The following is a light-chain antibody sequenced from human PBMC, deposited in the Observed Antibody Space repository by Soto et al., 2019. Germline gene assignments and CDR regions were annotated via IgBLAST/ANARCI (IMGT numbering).Light chain of an antibody. V-gene: IGLV1-44*01. CDR3: STWDDSLNAWV. J-gene: IGLJ3*02. CDR2: NND. Sequence: QSVLIQPPSASGTPGQRVAISCSGSTSNIGDNTFHWYHQLPGTAPNLLINNNDRRPSGVPDRFSGSKSGTSASLAISGLQSEDEADYFCSTWDDSLNAWVFGGGTKLTVL. CDR1: TSNIGDNT.